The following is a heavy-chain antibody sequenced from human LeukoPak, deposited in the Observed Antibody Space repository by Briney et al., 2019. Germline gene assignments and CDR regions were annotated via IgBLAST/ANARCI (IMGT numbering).Heavy chain of an antibody. J-gene: IGHJ4*02. CDR2: ISYDGSNK. CDR3: LWSGYYDY. D-gene: IGHD3-3*01. CDR1: GFTFSSYA. V-gene: IGHV3-30*04. Sequence: GGSLRLSCAASGFTFSSYAMHWVRQAPGKGLEWVAVISYDGSNKYYADSVKGRFTISRDNSKNTLYLQMSSLRAEDTAVYYCLWSGYYDYWGQGTLVTVSS.